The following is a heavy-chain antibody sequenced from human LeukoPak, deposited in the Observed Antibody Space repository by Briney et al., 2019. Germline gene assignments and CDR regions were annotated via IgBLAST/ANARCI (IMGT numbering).Heavy chain of an antibody. Sequence: GGSLRLSCAASGFTFSSYGMHWVRQAPGKGLEWVAFIRYDGSNKYYADSVKGRSTISRDNSKNTLYLQMNSPRAEDTAVYYCAKDTGDGYNYDYWGQGTLVTVSS. D-gene: IGHD5-24*01. J-gene: IGHJ4*02. V-gene: IGHV3-30*02. CDR1: GFTFSSYG. CDR3: AKDTGDGYNYDY. CDR2: IRYDGSNK.